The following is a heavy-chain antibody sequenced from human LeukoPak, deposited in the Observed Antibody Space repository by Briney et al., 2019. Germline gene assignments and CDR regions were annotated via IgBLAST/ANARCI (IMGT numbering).Heavy chain of an antibody. J-gene: IGHJ4*02. Sequence: PSETLSLTCAVYGGSFSGYYWSWIRQPPGKGLELIGEINHSGSTNYNPSLKSRVTISVDTSKNQFSLKLSSVTAADTAVYYCARALRWLHGTYYFDYWGQGTLVTVSS. D-gene: IGHD5-24*01. V-gene: IGHV4-34*01. CDR3: ARALRWLHGTYYFDY. CDR1: GGSFSGYY. CDR2: INHSGST.